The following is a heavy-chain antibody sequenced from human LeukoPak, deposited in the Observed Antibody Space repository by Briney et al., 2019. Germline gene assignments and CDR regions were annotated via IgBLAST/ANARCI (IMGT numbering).Heavy chain of an antibody. V-gene: IGHV1-2*02. CDR1: GYTFTGYY. D-gene: IGHD6-19*01. CDR3: AREENSSGWYLVGPNFDY. CDR2: INPNSGGT. Sequence: GASVKVSCKASGYTFTGYYMHWVRQAPGQGLEWMGWINPNSGGTNYAQKFQGRVTMTRDTSISTAYMELRSLRSDDTAVYYCAREENSSGWYLVGPNFDYWGQGTLVTVSS. J-gene: IGHJ4*02.